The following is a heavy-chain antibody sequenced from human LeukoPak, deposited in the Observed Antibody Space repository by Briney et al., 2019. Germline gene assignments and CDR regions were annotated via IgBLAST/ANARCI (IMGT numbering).Heavy chain of an antibody. CDR1: GFTFSSYA. CDR2: MSFDGTHI. CDR3: ARCSGYGMDV. Sequence: PGRSLRLSCAASGFTFSSYAMHWVRQAPGKGLEWVAVMSFDGTHIYYADSVKGRFTISRDNSKNTLYLQMNSLRAEDTAVYYWARCSGYGMDVWGQGTTVTVSS. D-gene: IGHD3-10*02. V-gene: IGHV3-30-3*01. J-gene: IGHJ6*02.